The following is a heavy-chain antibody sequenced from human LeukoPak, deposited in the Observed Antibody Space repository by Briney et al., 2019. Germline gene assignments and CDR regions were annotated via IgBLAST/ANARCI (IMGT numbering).Heavy chain of an antibody. D-gene: IGHD3-22*01. V-gene: IGHV4-39*07. CDR3: ARELRYDNSDSGAF. CDR2: IYYSGDT. Sequence: SETLSLTCTVSGGSISSSSYYWGWIRQPPGKGLEWIGSIYYSGDTYYNPSLKSRVTISVDTSKNQFSLKLSSVTAADTAVYYCARELRYDNSDSGAFWGQGTVVTVSS. CDR1: GGSISSSSYY. J-gene: IGHJ3*01.